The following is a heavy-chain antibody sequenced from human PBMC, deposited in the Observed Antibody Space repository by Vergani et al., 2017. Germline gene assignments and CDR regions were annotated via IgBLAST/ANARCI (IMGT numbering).Heavy chain of an antibody. CDR3: ASRISVGESLSDF. V-gene: IGHV3-66*02. CDR1: GFAVSENY. J-gene: IGHJ4*02. Sequence: VESGGTLVQPGGSLKLSCAVSGFAVSENYIKWVRQAPGKGLEWVSIIYPSGETFFTDSVKGRFTLSRDISRNMVYLEMNTLRPDDSSLDYCASRISVGESLSDFWGRGTLVTVAS. CDR2: IYPSGET. D-gene: IGHD3-10*01.